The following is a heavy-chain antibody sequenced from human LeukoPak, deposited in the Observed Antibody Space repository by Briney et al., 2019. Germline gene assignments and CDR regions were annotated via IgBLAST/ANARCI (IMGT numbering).Heavy chain of an antibody. Sequence: PGGSLRLSCAASGFTFSSYAMHWVRQAPGKGLEYVSAISSNGGSTYYANSVKGRFTISRDNSKNTLYLQMGSLRAEDMAVYYCAREGLGVVYSYGRDYYYYMDVWGKGTTVTISS. CDR3: AREGLGVVYSYGRDYYYYMDV. V-gene: IGHV3-64*01. D-gene: IGHD5-18*01. CDR1: GFTFSSYA. CDR2: ISSNGGST. J-gene: IGHJ6*03.